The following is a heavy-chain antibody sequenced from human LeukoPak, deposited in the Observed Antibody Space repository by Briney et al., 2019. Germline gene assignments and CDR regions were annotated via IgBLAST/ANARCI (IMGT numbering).Heavy chain of an antibody. CDR3: AFRRIHQHPFDY. CDR1: GGSFSGYY. Sequence: SETLSLTCAVYGGSFSGYYWSWIRQPPGKGLEWIGEINHSGSTNYNPSLKSRVTISVDTSKNQFSLKLSSVTAADTAVYYCAFRRIHQHPFDYWGQGTLVTVSS. V-gene: IGHV4-34*01. CDR2: INHSGST. J-gene: IGHJ4*02. D-gene: IGHD2-21*01.